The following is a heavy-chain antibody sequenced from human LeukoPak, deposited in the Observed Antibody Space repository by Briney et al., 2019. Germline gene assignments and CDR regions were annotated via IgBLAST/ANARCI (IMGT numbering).Heavy chain of an antibody. CDR3: SRENGAFSPFGY. Sequence: SETLSLTCGVSGGSISNTNWWSWVRQPPGQGLEWIGEISLTGFTHYNPSLESRVTVSLDKSKNQLSLNLTSVTAADTAVYYCSRENGAFSPFGYWGQGTLVTVLS. CDR2: ISLTGFT. J-gene: IGHJ4*02. D-gene: IGHD2-8*01. V-gene: IGHV4-4*02. CDR1: GGSISNTNW.